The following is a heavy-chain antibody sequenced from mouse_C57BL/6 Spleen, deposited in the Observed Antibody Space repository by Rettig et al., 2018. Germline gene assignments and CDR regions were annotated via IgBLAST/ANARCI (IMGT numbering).Heavy chain of an antibody. V-gene: IGHV11-2*01. J-gene: IGHJ1*03. D-gene: IGHD1-1*01. CDR3: TLYGSSYWYFDV. Sequence: QTPGKTLEWIGDINSDGSAINYAPSIKDRFTIFRDNDKSTLYLQMSNVRSEDTATYFCTLYGSSYWYFDVWGTGTTVTVSS. CDR2: INSDGSAI.